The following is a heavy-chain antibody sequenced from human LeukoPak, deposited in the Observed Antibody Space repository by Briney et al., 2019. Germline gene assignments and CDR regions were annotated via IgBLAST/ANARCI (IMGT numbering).Heavy chain of an antibody. CDR1: GYPHTELY. CDR3: AIRDIVVVPAAIDSQYYYMDV. Sequence: GSAVKLFYKVSGYPHTELYLHWGLQAHGTVSAGKTDFNPAYGKTIYAQKFQGRVTMTEDTSTDTAYMELSSLRSEDTAVYYCAIRDIVVVPAAIDSQYYYMDVWGKGTTVTVSS. D-gene: IGHD2-2*01. CDR2: FNPAYGKT. V-gene: IGHV1-24*01. J-gene: IGHJ6*03.